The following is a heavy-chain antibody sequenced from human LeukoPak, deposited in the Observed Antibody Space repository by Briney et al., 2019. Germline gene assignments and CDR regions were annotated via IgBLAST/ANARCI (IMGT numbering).Heavy chain of an antibody. D-gene: IGHD4-23*01. V-gene: IGHV3-30*03. CDR2: ISYDGTIK. J-gene: IGHJ2*01. CDR1: GFTFSSYG. Sequence: GGSLRLSCAASGFTFSSYGVHWVRQAPGKGLEWVALISYDGTIKFYADSVKGRFTISRDNSKNTLYLQMSSLRPEDTAVYYCVAYGANSGDYYFDLWGRGTLVTVSS. CDR3: VAYGANSGDYYFDL.